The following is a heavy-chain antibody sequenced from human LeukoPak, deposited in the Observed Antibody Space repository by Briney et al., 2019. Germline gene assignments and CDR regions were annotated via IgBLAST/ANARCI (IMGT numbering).Heavy chain of an antibody. CDR2: ITGSGGST. Sequence: GGSLRLSCVASGFTFSTYGMSWVRQAPGKGLEWVSAITGSGGSTYYADSVKGRFTISRDNSKNTLYLQINSLRVEDTAVYYCAKGVGSGWYFDYWGQGTLVTVSS. CDR1: GFTFSTYG. CDR3: AKGVGSGWYFDY. V-gene: IGHV3-23*01. J-gene: IGHJ4*02. D-gene: IGHD6-19*01.